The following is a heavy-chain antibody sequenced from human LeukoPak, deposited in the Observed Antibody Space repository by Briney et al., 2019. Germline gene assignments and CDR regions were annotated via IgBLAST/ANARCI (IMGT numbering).Heavy chain of an antibody. D-gene: IGHD2-15*01. V-gene: IGHV4-34*01. Sequence: PSETLSLTCAVYGESLNSYYWSWVRQPPGEGLEWIGEIYESGTSEYNPSLKSRVTISMVPSKQQFSLSLSSVTAADTAVYYCARGAWATRLGSWGLGTPVIVSS. CDR1: GESLNSYY. CDR3: ARGAWATRLGS. J-gene: IGHJ4*02. CDR2: IYESGTS.